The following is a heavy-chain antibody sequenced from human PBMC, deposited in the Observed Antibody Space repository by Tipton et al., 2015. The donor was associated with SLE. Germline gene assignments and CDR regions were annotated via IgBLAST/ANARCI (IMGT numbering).Heavy chain of an antibody. CDR3: ARVYSGSYYPSFDY. Sequence: SLRLSCAASGFSVRNNYMSWIRQAPGKGLEWVSVLYNAGNTDYADSVKGRFTISRDNAKNSLYLQMNSLRAEDTAVYYCARVYSGSYYPSFDYWGQGTLVTVSS. J-gene: IGHJ4*02. CDR1: GFSVRNNY. D-gene: IGHD3-10*02. CDR2: LYNAGNT. V-gene: IGHV3-53*01.